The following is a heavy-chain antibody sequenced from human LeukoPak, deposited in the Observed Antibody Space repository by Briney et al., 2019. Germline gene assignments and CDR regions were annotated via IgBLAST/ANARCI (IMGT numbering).Heavy chain of an antibody. CDR3: ARDHSSGYYSRYYFDY. V-gene: IGHV3-33*01. CDR2: VWYDGSNK. Sequence: GRSLRLSCAASGFTFSSYGMHWVRQAPGKGLEWVAVVWYDGSNKYYADSVKGRFTISRDNSKNTLYLQMNSLRAEDTAVYYCARDHSSGYYSRYYFDYWGQGTLVTVSS. CDR1: GFTFSSYG. J-gene: IGHJ4*02. D-gene: IGHD3-22*01.